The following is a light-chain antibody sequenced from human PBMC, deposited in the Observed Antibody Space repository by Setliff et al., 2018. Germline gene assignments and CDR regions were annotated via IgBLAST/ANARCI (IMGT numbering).Light chain of an antibody. Sequence: QSALTQPASVSGSPGQSISISCTGTSSDVGGYNYVSWYQQHPGKAPKLLISDVSHRPSGVSNRFSGSKSGNTASLAISGLQAEDEADYYCSSYTSISTLVVFGGGTQRTVL. CDR3: SSYTSISTLVV. J-gene: IGLJ2*01. CDR1: SSDVGGYNY. CDR2: DVS. V-gene: IGLV2-14*03.